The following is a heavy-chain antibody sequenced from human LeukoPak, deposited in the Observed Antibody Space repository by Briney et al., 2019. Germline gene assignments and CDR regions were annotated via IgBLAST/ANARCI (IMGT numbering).Heavy chain of an antibody. Sequence: GGSLSLSCAASGFTFSAHYMDWVRKAPGKGLEWVGRSGNTANTYTTKYAASVKGRFTISRDDSKNSLYLQMNSLKTEDTAVYHCARVRRGDYYYMDVWGKGTTVTVSS. CDR2: SGNTANTYTT. CDR3: ARVRRGDYYYMDV. D-gene: IGHD1-26*01. J-gene: IGHJ6*03. V-gene: IGHV3-72*01. CDR1: GFTFSAHY.